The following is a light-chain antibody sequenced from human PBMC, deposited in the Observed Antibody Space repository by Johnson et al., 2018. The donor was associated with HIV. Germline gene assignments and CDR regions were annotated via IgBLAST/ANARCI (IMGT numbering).Light chain of an antibody. J-gene: IGLJ1*01. CDR2: DNN. CDR3: GTWDSSLNAFV. V-gene: IGLV1-51*01. Sequence: QSALTQPPSVSAAPGQKVTISCSGSSSNIGNNYVSWYQQLPGTAPKLLIYDNNKRPSGIPDRFSGSKSGTSATLGITGLQTGDEADYYCGTWDSSLNAFVFGAGTRVTFL. CDR1: SSNIGNNY.